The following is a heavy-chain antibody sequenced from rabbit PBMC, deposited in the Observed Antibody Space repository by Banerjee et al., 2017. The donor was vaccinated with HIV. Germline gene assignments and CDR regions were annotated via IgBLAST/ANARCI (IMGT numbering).Heavy chain of an antibody. CDR2: IYTSSGTT. J-gene: IGHJ4*01. V-gene: IGHV1S45*01. D-gene: IGHD6-1*01. CDR3: ASDISGYGVFNL. Sequence: LEESGGDLVKPEGSLTLTCKASGFDFIDNYVMRWVRQAPGKGLEWIASIYTSSGTTYYASWAKGRFTISKTSSTTVTLQMTSLTAADTATYFCASDISGYGVFNLWGPGTLVTVS. CDR1: GFDFIDNYV.